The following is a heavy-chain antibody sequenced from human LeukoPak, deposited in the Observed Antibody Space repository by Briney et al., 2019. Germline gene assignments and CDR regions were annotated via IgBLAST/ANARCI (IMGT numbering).Heavy chain of an antibody. CDR3: ARGPYYYGSGSYPFDY. CDR1: GGSISSSNW. Sequence: PSGTLSLTCAVSGGSISSSNWWSWVRQPPGKGLEWIGYIYYSGSTNYNPSLKSRVTISVDTSKNQFSLKLSSVTAADTAVYYCARGPYYYGSGSYPFDYWGQGTLVTVSS. J-gene: IGHJ4*02. D-gene: IGHD3-10*01. V-gene: IGHV4-4*02. CDR2: IYYSGST.